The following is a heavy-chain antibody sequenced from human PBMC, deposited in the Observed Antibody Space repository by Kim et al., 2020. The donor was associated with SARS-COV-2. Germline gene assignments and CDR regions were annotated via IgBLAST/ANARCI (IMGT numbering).Heavy chain of an antibody. Sequence: GGSLRLSCAASGFSFSNYAMHWVRQAPGKGLEWVAVISYDGGSRDYADSVKDRFTISRDNSKNTLYLQMNSLRGEDTAVYHCAKALGGANWLAPGGQGTLVTVSS. CDR3: AKALGGANWLAP. V-gene: IGHV3-30*18. J-gene: IGHJ5*02. CDR2: ISYDGGSR. CDR1: GFSFSNYA. D-gene: IGHD1-26*01.